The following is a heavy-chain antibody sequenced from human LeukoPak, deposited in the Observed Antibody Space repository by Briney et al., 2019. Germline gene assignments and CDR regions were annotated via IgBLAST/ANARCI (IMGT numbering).Heavy chain of an antibody. V-gene: IGHV3-48*03. CDR3: AREKSFLEWLSTGRRDGYYMDV. CDR1: GFSFSSYE. J-gene: IGHJ6*03. Sequence: PGGSLRLSCAASGFSFSSYEMNWVRQAPGKGLEWISYISASGTLTHYADSVEGRFTISRDNAKNSLYLQMNSLRAEDTAVYYCAREKSFLEWLSTGRRDGYYMDVWGKGTTVTVSS. CDR2: ISASGTLT. D-gene: IGHD3-3*02.